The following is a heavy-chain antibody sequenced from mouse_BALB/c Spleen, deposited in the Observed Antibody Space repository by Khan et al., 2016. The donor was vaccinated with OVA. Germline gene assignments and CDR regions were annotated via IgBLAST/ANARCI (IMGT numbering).Heavy chain of an antibody. D-gene: IGHD2-10*01. J-gene: IGHJ4*01. CDR1: GYTFTNYG. V-gene: IGHV9-3-1*01. Sequence: QIQLVQSGPELKKPGETVKISCKASGYTFTNYGMNWVQQFPGKALKWMGWINTYTGEPTYADDFKGRFAFSLETSASTAYLQINNLKNEDTATYFCARPPYFSYTLDYWGQGTSVTVSS. CDR3: ARPPYFSYTLDY. CDR2: INTYTGEP.